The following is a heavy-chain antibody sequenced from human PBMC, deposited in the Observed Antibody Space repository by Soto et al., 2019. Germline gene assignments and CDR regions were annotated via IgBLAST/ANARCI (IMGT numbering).Heavy chain of an antibody. J-gene: IGHJ4*02. Sequence: QVQLVQSGAEVKKPGSSVKVSCKTSGGSQATSWVRQAPGHGPEWLGGIIGVFPTTNKAEKFEGRVTITAGKFTGTAYMELSSLASVGTAVYYCATVGPPLSGAFTYGYEGPFDYWGQGILVIVSS. CDR2: IIGVFPTT. D-gene: IGHD5-18*01. CDR3: ATVGPPLSGAFTYGYEGPFDY. CDR1: GGSQA. V-gene: IGHV1-69*06.